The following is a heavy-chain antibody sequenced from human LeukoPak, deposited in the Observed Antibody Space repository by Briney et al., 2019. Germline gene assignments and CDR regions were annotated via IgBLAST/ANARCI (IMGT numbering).Heavy chain of an antibody. J-gene: IGHJ4*02. Sequence: SETLSLTCAVYGGSFSGYYWSWIRQPPGKGLEWIGEINHSGSTNYNPSLKSRVTISVDTSKNQFSLKLSSVTAADTAVYYCARPRGDSSGWYEGPFDYWGQGTLVIVSS. V-gene: IGHV4-34*01. D-gene: IGHD6-19*01. CDR2: INHSGST. CDR1: GGSFSGYY. CDR3: ARPRGDSSGWYEGPFDY.